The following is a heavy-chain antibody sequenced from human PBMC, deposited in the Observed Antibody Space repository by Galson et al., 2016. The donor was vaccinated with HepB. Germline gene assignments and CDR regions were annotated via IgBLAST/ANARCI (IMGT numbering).Heavy chain of an antibody. J-gene: IGHJ4*02. D-gene: IGHD6-19*01. CDR2: VYHSGNT. CDR1: GGSMSGSY. V-gene: IGHV4-34*01. CDR3: ARDLGVAGSFVV. Sequence: SETLSLTCAVSGGSMSGSYWSWIRQPTGKGLEWIGEVYHSGNTNYNPSLKSRAIISIDMSKNHFSLNLSSVTAADTAVYYCARDLGVAGSFVVWGQGILVTVSS.